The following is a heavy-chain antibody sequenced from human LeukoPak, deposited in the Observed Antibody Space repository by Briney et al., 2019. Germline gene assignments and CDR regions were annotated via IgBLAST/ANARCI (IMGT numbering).Heavy chain of an antibody. CDR2: LYYNGRI. J-gene: IGHJ4*02. Sequence: PSETLSLTCIVSGGSISSYYWSWIRQPPGKGLEWIGYLYYNGRINYNPSLRSRVTISVDTSKNQISLKLSSVTAADTAVYYCARGLGETAASDYWGQGTLVTVSS. D-gene: IGHD3-16*01. V-gene: IGHV4-59*01. CDR3: ARGLGETAASDY. CDR1: GGSISSYY.